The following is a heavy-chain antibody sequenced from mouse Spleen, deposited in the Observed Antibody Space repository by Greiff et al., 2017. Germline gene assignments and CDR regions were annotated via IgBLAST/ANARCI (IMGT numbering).Heavy chain of an antibody. Sequence: VQLKQSGPELVKPGASVKISCKASGYSFTGYYMNWVKQSPEKSLEWIGEINPSTGGTTYNQKFKAKATLTVDKSSSTAYMQLKSLTSEDSAVYYCASHRYDGFYYAMDYWGQGTSVTVSS. CDR2: INPSTGGT. D-gene: IGHD2-14*01. V-gene: IGHV1-42*01. CDR3: ASHRYDGFYYAMDY. CDR1: GYSFTGYY. J-gene: IGHJ4*01.